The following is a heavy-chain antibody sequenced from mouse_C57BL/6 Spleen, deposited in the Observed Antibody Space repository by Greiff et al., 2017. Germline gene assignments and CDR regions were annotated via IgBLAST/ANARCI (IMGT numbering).Heavy chain of an antibody. Sequence: VQLQQPGAELVKPGASVKLSCKASGYTFTGYWMHWVKQRPGQGLEWIGMLHPNSGSTNYNEKFKSKATLTVDKSSSTAYMQLSSLTSEDSAVYYGASFITTVVARAMDYWGQGTSVTVSS. CDR1: GYTFTGYW. V-gene: IGHV1-64*01. CDR2: LHPNSGST. D-gene: IGHD1-1*01. CDR3: ASFITTVVARAMDY. J-gene: IGHJ4*01.